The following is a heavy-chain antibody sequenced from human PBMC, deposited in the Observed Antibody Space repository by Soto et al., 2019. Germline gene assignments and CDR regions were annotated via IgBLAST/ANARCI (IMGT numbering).Heavy chain of an antibody. CDR3: ANEAAPGALEWSEN. J-gene: IGHJ4*02. Sequence: GGSLRLSCAASGFTFSSYGMHWVRQAPGKGLEWVAVISYDGSNKYYADSVKGRFTISRDNSKNTLYLQMNSLRAEDTAVYYCANEAAPGALEWSENWGQGTLVTVSS. CDR2: ISYDGSNK. D-gene: IGHD3-3*01. V-gene: IGHV3-30*18. CDR1: GFTFSSYG.